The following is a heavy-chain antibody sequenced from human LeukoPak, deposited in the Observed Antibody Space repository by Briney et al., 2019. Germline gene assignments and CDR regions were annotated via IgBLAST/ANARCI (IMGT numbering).Heavy chain of an antibody. Sequence: SETLSLTCTVSGGSISSYYWSWIRQPPGKGLEWIGYIYYSGSTNYNPSLKSRVTISVDTSKNQFSLNLRSVTAADTAVYYCARLFGDLDYWGQGTLVTVSS. CDR1: GGSISSYY. CDR2: IYYSGST. V-gene: IGHV4-59*08. J-gene: IGHJ4*02. D-gene: IGHD3-10*01. CDR3: ARLFGDLDY.